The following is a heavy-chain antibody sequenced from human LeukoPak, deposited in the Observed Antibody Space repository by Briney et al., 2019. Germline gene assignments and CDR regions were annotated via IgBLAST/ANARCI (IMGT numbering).Heavy chain of an antibody. D-gene: IGHD6-19*01. Sequence: ASVKVSCKASGYTFTSYGISWVRQAPGQGLEWMGWISAYNGNTNYAQKLQGRVTMTTDTSTSTAYMELRSLRSDDTAAYYCARDRAYSSGYPPDYWGQGTLVTVSS. CDR3: ARDRAYSSGYPPDY. CDR2: ISAYNGNT. J-gene: IGHJ4*02. CDR1: GYTFTSYG. V-gene: IGHV1-18*01.